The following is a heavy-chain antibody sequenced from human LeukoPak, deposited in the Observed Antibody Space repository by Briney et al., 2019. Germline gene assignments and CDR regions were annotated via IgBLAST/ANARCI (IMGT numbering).Heavy chain of an antibody. CDR1: GFTFSSYG. Sequence: GRSLRLSCAASGFTFSSYGMHWVRQAPGKGLEWVAFIWYDGSNKYYADSVKGRFTISRDNSKNTLYLQMNSLRAEDTAVYYCARDFAAYCSGGSCYSPYFDYWGQGTLVTVSS. D-gene: IGHD2-15*01. V-gene: IGHV3-33*01. CDR2: IWYDGSNK. J-gene: IGHJ4*02. CDR3: ARDFAAYCSGGSCYSPYFDY.